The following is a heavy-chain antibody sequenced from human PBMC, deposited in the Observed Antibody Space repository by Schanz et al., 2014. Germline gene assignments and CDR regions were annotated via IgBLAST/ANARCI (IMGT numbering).Heavy chain of an antibody. D-gene: IGHD6-19*01. CDR3: AKCIGWYGRCAFDI. CDR1: RFTFSNYA. CDR2: IYSGGST. Sequence: EVQLVESGGGLVQPGGSLRLSCAASRFTFSNYAMSWVRQAPGMGLEWVAVIYSGGSTFYTDSVKGRFTISRDNSKNTLYLQMNSLIAEDTAVYYCAKCIGWYGRCAFDIWGQGTMVTVSS. J-gene: IGHJ3*02. V-gene: IGHV3-23*03.